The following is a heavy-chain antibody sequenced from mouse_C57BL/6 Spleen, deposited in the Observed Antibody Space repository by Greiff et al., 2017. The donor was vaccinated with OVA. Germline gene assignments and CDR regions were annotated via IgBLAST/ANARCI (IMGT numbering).Heavy chain of an antibody. V-gene: IGHV1-80*01. Sequence: QVQLQQSGAELVKPGASVKISCKASGYAFSSYWMNWVKQRPGKGLEWIGQIYPGDGDTNYNGKFKGKATLTADKSSSTAYMQLSSLTSEDSAVYFCARRPPIYDGYYGYYFDYWGQGTTLTVSS. CDR1: GYAFSSYW. CDR2: IYPGDGDT. J-gene: IGHJ2*01. CDR3: ARRPPIYDGYYGYYFDY. D-gene: IGHD2-3*01.